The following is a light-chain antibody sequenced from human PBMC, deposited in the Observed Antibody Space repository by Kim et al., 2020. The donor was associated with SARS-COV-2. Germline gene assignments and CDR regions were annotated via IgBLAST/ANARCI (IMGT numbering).Light chain of an antibody. V-gene: IGKV1-5*03. Sequence: DIQMTQSPSTLSASVGDRVTITCRASQSISNCLAWYQQKRGKAPNLLIYKASRLESGVPSRFSGSGAGTEFTLTISSLHPEDFETESCHQSYSNPSECTFGHGTKVDIK. CDR1: QSISNC. J-gene: IGKJ3*01. CDR3: HQSYSNPSECT. CDR2: KAS.